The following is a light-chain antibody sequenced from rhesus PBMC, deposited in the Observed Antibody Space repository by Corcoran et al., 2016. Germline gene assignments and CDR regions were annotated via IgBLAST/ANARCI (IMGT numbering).Light chain of an antibody. J-gene: IGKJ2*01. CDR1: QSFRSS. Sequence: DIQMTQSPSSLSASVGDTVTITCRASQSFRSSLAWYQQKPGKAPKLLIYNVSSLQSGVPSRFSGTKSGTDFTLTISSLQPEDFASYYCQQYYSDPYSFGQGTKVEIK. V-gene: IGKV1-46*01. CDR2: NVS. CDR3: QQYYSDPYS.